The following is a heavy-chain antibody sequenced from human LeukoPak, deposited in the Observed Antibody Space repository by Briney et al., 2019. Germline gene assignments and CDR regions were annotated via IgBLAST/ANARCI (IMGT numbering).Heavy chain of an antibody. Sequence: RSGGSLRLSCGASGITFSNYWMHWVRQAPGKGLVWVSHINSDGSTTNYADSVKGRFTISRDNAKNSLYLQMNSLRAEDTAVYYCARVAKNYDILTGYYAPDYWGQGTLVTVSS. J-gene: IGHJ4*02. D-gene: IGHD3-9*01. CDR1: GITFSNYW. CDR2: INSDGSTT. V-gene: IGHV3-74*01. CDR3: ARVAKNYDILTGYYAPDY.